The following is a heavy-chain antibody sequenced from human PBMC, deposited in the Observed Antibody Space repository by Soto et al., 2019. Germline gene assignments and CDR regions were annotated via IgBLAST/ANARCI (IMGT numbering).Heavy chain of an antibody. J-gene: IGHJ4*01. CDR3: TRHWLATREFDY. CDR1: GFTFSSYS. Sequence: GGSLRLSCAASGFTFSSYSMNWVRQAPGKGLEWVSSISSSIGHIYYADSLKGRFTISRDNAKNSLYLQMNSLRAEDTAVYYCTRHWLATREFDYWGQGTMVTVSS. CDR2: ISSSIGHI. D-gene: IGHD1-26*01. V-gene: IGHV3-21*01.